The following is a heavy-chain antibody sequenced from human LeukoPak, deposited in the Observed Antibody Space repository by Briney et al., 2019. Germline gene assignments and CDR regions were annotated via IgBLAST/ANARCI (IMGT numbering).Heavy chain of an antibody. CDR3: ARRVTITMLVAPGAFDI. CDR1: GGSISSSNHY. Sequence: SETLSLTCTVSGGSISSSNHYWGWIRQLPGKGLEWMGSMYYSGGTYSNPSLKSRVSMSVDTSKDQFSLKLSSVTAADTAVYYCARRVTITMLVAPGAFDIWGQGIMVIVSS. CDR2: MYYSGGT. J-gene: IGHJ3*02. D-gene: IGHD3-22*01. V-gene: IGHV4-39*07.